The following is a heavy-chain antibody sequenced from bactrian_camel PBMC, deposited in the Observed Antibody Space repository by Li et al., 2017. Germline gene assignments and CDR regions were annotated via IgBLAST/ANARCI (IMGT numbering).Heavy chain of an antibody. CDR1: GFTAPSHC. J-gene: IGHJ4*01. Sequence: VQLVESGGGSVQVGGSLRLSCAGSGFTAPSHCMGWFRQFPGREREGVAAFRRGGDTRYYADSVKGRFTISQDYAENTQYLQMNSLKPEDTGMYYCAAQAGSGYCSVLGGATPDPDEFHFWGQGTQVTVS. D-gene: IGHD3*01. V-gene: IGHV3S31*01. CDR3: AAQAGSGYCSVLGGATPDPDEFHF. CDR2: FRRGGDTR.